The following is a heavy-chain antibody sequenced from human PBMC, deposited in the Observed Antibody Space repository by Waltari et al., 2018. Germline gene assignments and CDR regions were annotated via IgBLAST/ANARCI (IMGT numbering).Heavy chain of an antibody. V-gene: IGHV3-53*01. CDR1: GFNVSSYD. D-gene: IGHD2-8*01. Sequence: EVQLVESGGHLIQPGGSLRVSCAASGFNVSSYDLNGVRQAPGKGLVWVSILYRAGNTYYADSVKGRFTFSRDNSKNTLYLQMNSLRAEDTAVYYCARGNTKYGMDVWGPGTTVTVSS. CDR3: ARGNTKYGMDV. J-gene: IGHJ6*02. CDR2: LYRAGNT.